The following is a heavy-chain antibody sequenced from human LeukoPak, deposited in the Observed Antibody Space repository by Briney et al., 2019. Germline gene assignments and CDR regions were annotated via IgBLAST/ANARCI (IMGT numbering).Heavy chain of an antibody. D-gene: IGHD2-15*01. Sequence: SETLSLTCTVPRGSISSSSYYGGWIRQPPGEGLEWIGSIFYRGSTSYNPSLQSRVTISVHTSKTQFSLKLSSVTAADTAVYYCARRGCSGGSCQFDYWGQGTLVTVCS. CDR1: RGSISSSSYY. CDR3: ARRGCSGGSCQFDY. J-gene: IGHJ4*02. V-gene: IGHV4-39*01. CDR2: IFYRGST.